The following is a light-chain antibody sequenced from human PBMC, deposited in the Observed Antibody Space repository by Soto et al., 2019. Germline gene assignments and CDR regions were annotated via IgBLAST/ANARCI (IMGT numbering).Light chain of an antibody. V-gene: IGKV1-39*01. J-gene: IGKJ1*01. Sequence: DIQMTQSPSSLSASVGDRVTITCRASQSINSNLNWYQQKPGTVPKLLIYAAFRLQSGVPSRFSGSGSGTDFTINISSLQPDDLAPYSYQQSYFPRTSVQGTQMDIK. CDR3: QQSYFPRT. CDR2: AAF. CDR1: QSINSN.